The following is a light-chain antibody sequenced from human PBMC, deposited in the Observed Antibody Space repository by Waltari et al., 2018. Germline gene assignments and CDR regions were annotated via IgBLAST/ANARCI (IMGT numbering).Light chain of an antibody. CDR1: QSVSTY. J-gene: IGKJ2*01. Sequence: EIVLTQSPGTLSLSPGERATLSCRASQSVSTYLAWYQQKPGQAPRPLIYDASNRASGIPARFSGSGSGTDFTLTISSLEPEDFAVYYCQQRTNWPFGQGTKLEIK. V-gene: IGKV3-11*01. CDR2: DAS. CDR3: QQRTNWP.